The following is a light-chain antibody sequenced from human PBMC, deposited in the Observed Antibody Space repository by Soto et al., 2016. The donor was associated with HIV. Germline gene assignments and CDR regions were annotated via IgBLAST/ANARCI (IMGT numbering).Light chain of an antibody. CDR3: QKYNNDVT. Sequence: DIQLTQSPSSLSASIGDTVSITCRASQDIFNYLAWYQQKPGEVPKLLIFAAISLHSGAPSRFSGRGSGTQFTLTISSLQPEDIGTYYCQKYNNDVTFGGGTKVEI. J-gene: IGKJ4*01. CDR2: AAI. CDR1: QDIFNY. V-gene: IGKV1-27*01.